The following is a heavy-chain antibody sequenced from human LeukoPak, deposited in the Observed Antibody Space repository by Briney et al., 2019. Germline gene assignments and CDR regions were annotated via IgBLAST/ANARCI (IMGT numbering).Heavy chain of an antibody. Sequence: GGSLRLSCAASGFTFSSYGMHWVRQAPGKGLEWVAVIWYDGSNKDYADSVKGRFTISRDNSKNTLYLQMSSLRAEDTAVYYCASDYGNQPWDYWGQGTLVTVSS. D-gene: IGHD4-17*01. CDR2: IWYDGSNK. V-gene: IGHV3-33*08. CDR1: GFTFSSYG. CDR3: ASDYGNQPWDY. J-gene: IGHJ4*02.